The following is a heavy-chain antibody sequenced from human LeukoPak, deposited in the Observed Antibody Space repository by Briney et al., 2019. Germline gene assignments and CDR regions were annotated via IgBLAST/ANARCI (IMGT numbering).Heavy chain of an antibody. CDR3: ARGAAAAGTRKHFDY. D-gene: IGHD6-13*01. CDR2: ISAYNGNT. V-gene: IGHV1-18*01. J-gene: IGHJ4*02. Sequence: ASVKVSCKASGYTFTSYGISWVRQAPGQGLEWMGWISAYNGNTNYAQKLQGRVTMTTDTSTSTAYMELRSPRSDDTAVYYCARGAAAAGTRKHFDYWGQGTLVTVSS. CDR1: GYTFTSYG.